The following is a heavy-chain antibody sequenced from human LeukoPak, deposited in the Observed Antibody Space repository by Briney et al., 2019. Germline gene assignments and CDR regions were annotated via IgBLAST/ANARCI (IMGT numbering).Heavy chain of an antibody. J-gene: IGHJ3*02. Sequence: PGGSLILSFPASGFTFIRYSMNWVRRAPGKWLEWVSYISSTSSTIYYADSVKGRFTISRDNAKNSLYLQMNSLRAEDTAVYYCARIIVSGYLDDAFVIWGQGTMVTVSS. CDR3: ARIIVSGYLDDAFVI. CDR1: GFTFIRYS. V-gene: IGHV3-48*01. D-gene: IGHD3-3*01. CDR2: ISSTSSTI.